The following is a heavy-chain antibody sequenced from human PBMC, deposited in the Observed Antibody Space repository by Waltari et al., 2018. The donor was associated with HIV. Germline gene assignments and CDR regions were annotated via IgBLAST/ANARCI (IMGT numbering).Heavy chain of an antibody. J-gene: IGHJ2*01. CDR1: GYSFIAHS. Sequence: QVQLVQSGAEVKMPGASVRVSCKASGYSFIAHSVHWVRQAPGKGVQWMGRINPKSGVTNYPQKFQGRVSMTRDTSISTAYLEVTTLRSDDTAVYYCARGFFQNDLRGLFDLWGRGTLVTVSS. D-gene: IGHD3-16*01. CDR2: INPKSGVT. CDR3: ARGFFQNDLRGLFDL. V-gene: IGHV1-2*06.